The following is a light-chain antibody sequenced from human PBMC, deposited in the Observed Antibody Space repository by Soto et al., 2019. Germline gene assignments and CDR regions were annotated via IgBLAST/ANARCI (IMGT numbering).Light chain of an antibody. CDR1: SSDVGGYNF. CDR3: SSYTTSSTGGV. Sequence: QSALTQPASVSGSPGQSVTISCTGSSSDVGGYNFVSWYQQHPGKAPKLMISEVSNRPSGVSNRFSGSKSDNTASLTISGLQPEDEADYYCSSYTTSSTGGVFGGGTKVTVL. J-gene: IGLJ2*01. CDR2: EVS. V-gene: IGLV2-14*01.